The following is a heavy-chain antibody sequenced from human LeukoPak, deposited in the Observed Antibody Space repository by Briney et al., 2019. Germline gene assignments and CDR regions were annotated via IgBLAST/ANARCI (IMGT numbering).Heavy chain of an antibody. CDR1: GGSIGSHY. Sequence: KPSETLSLTCTVSGGSIGSHYWTWIRQTPGKGLEWIGYVYGIGSTKYNPSLKSRVTISVDTSKIQFSLRLSSVTAADTAVYYCARGGVLKSVDYWGQGTLVAVSS. CDR2: VYGIGST. V-gene: IGHV4-59*11. D-gene: IGHD3-16*01. CDR3: ARGGVLKSVDY. J-gene: IGHJ4*02.